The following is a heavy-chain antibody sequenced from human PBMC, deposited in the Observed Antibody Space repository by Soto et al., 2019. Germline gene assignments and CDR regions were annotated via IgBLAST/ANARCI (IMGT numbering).Heavy chain of an antibody. J-gene: IGHJ5*01. Sequence: QVQLVESGGGVVQPGRSLRLSCTASGFTFNSYGMHWVRQAPGKGLEWVAVISFDGSNQYYADSVKGRFTISRDNSKNTVYLQMNSLRAEDTAVYYCAKDLGWFDSWGQGTLVTVSS. CDR2: ISFDGSNQ. V-gene: IGHV3-30*18. CDR3: AKDLGWFDS. CDR1: GFTFNSYG. D-gene: IGHD7-27*01.